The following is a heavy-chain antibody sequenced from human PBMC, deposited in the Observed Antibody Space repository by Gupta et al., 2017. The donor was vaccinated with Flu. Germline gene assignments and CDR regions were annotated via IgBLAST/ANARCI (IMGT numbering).Heavy chain of an antibody. CDR3: ARDLTGDPYCYFDS. V-gene: IGHV1-2*02. J-gene: IGHJ4*02. CDR2: IRPTDGET. D-gene: IGHD3-16*01. Sequence: QVQLVQSGAEVKEPGASVKVSCQAFGYTFTAYHIHWVRQAPGQGLEWMGWIRPTDGETSFAEKFQGRVTMTRDTSISTAFMEMSSLTSDDTALYYCARDLTGDPYCYFDSWGQGTLVTVSS. CDR1: GYTFTAYH.